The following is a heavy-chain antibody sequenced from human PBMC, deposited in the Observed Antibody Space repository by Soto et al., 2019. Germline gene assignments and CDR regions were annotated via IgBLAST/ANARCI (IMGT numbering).Heavy chain of an antibody. Sequence: GWSLRLSWTASGFLFNTYAMHWVRQAPGKGLEWVAVISYDARNTYYADSVKGRFTISRDNSKNALYLQMDSLRPEDTAVYYCARPGSGYDVLTGQYFYYFHAVDVWGQGTSVTVS. CDR2: ISYDARNT. CDR1: GFLFNTYA. CDR3: ARPGSGYDVLTGQYFYYFHAVDV. V-gene: IGHV3-30*04. D-gene: IGHD3-9*01. J-gene: IGHJ6*02.